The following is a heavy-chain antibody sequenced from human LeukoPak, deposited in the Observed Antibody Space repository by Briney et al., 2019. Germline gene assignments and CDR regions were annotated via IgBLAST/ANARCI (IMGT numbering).Heavy chain of an antibody. CDR2: ISSSGRSI. Sequence: GGSLRLSCAASGFPFSSYEMNWARQAPGKGLEWVSYISSSGRSIYYADSVKGRFTISRDNAKSSLYLQMNSLRAEDTAVYYCARGGPSGYYPGFYWGQGTLVTVSS. CDR1: GFPFSSYE. J-gene: IGHJ4*02. V-gene: IGHV3-48*03. CDR3: ARGGPSGYYPGFY. D-gene: IGHD3-22*01.